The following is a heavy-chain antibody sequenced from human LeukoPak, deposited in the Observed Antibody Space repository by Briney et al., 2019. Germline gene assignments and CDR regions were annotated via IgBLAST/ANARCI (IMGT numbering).Heavy chain of an antibody. Sequence: GRSLRLSCAASGFTFNEYAMHWVRQAPGKGLEWVSGISWNSGSIGYADSVKGRFTISRDNAKNSLYLQMDSLRPEDTALYYCARDLGRSDYWGQGTLVTVSS. CDR2: ISWNSGSI. CDR1: GFTFNEYA. V-gene: IGHV3-9*01. D-gene: IGHD7-27*01. J-gene: IGHJ4*02. CDR3: ARDLGRSDY.